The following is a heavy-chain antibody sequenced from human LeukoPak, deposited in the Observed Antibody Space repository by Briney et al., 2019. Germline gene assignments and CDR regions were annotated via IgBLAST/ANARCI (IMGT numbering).Heavy chain of an antibody. CDR3: ARVGYDILTGSYNWFDP. CDR1: GSALSSYY. V-gene: IGHV7-4-1*02. CDR2: INTNTGNP. D-gene: IGHD3-9*01. J-gene: IGHJ5*02. Sequence: ASVKVSCKASGSALSSYYMHWVRQAPGQGLEWMGWINTNTGNPTYAQGFTGRFVFSLDTSVSTAYLQISSLKAEDTAVYYCARVGYDILTGSYNWFDPWGQGTLVTVPS.